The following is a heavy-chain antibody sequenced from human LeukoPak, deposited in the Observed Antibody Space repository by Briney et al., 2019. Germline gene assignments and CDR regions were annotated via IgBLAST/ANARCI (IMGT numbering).Heavy chain of an antibody. D-gene: IGHD3-16*01. Sequence: PGGSLGLSCAASGFAFSSHWMNWVRQAPGKGLEWVAIISQDGSRKSSADSVKGRFTISRDNAKNLLYLQMNSLRAEDTAVYYCARDPGWGALDHWGQGTLVTVS. CDR2: ISQDGSRK. CDR1: GFAFSSHW. V-gene: IGHV3-7*01. CDR3: ARDPGWGALDH. J-gene: IGHJ4*02.